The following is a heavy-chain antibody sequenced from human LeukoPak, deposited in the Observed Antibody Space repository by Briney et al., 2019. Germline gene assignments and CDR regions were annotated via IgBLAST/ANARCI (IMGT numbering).Heavy chain of an antibody. CDR3: AREYGYSYGPHYYYYYMDV. Sequence: SETLSLTCTVSGGSINSYYWSWIRQPAGKGLEWIGRIYSSGSTNYNPSLKSRVSMSVDTSKNQFSLKLSSVTAADTAVYYCAREYGYSYGPHYYYYYMDVWGKGTTVTVSS. J-gene: IGHJ6*03. D-gene: IGHD5-18*01. CDR2: IYSSGST. CDR1: GGSINSYY. V-gene: IGHV4-4*07.